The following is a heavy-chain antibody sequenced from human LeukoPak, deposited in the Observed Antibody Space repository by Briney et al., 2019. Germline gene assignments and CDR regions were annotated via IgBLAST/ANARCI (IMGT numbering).Heavy chain of an antibody. CDR1: GYTFTGYY. D-gene: IGHD3-22*01. CDR2: INPNSGDT. Sequence: ASVRVSCKASGYTFTGYYMHWVRQAPGQGLEWMGWINPNSGDTNYAQKFQGRVTMTRDTSISTAYMELSRLRSDDTAVYYCARGYYGVGAFDIWGQGTMVTVSS. V-gene: IGHV1-2*02. CDR3: ARGYYGVGAFDI. J-gene: IGHJ3*02.